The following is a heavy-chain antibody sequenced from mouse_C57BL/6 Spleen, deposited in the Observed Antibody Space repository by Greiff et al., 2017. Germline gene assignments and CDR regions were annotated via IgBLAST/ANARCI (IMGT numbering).Heavy chain of an antibody. D-gene: IGHD2-3*01. V-gene: IGHV1-64*01. Sequence: QVQLQQPGAELVKPGASVKLSCKASGYTFTSYWMHWVKQRPGQGLEWIGMIHPNSGSTNYTEKFKSKATLTVDKSSSKAYMQLSSLTSEDSAVXYCARDPIYDGNYVECAMDDWGTGTSVTVSS. CDR2: IHPNSGST. J-gene: IGHJ4*01. CDR3: ARDPIYDGNYVECAMDD. CDR1: GYTFTSYW.